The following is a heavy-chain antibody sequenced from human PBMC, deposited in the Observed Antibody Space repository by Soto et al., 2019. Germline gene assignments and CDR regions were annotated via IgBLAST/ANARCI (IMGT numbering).Heavy chain of an antibody. J-gene: IGHJ5*02. D-gene: IGHD1-26*01. CDR2: VYNSGGT. V-gene: IGHV4-59*01. CDR3: ARRIGGERSNIRFDL. CDR1: GASIRSYY. Sequence: TLSLTCSVSGASIRSYYWSWIRQPPGKGLEWIGGVYNSGGTNYNPSLKNRLSISLDTSNNQVPLRLRSVTAADTAVYYCARRIGGERSNIRFDLWGQGALVTAS.